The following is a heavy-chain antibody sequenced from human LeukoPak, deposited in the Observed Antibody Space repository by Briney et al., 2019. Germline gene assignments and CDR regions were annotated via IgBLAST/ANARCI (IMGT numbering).Heavy chain of an antibody. Sequence: GGSLRLSCAASGFTFSSYGMHWVRQAPGKGLEWVAFIRFDGSNKYYADSVKGRFTISRDNSKNTLYLQMNSLRAEDTAVYYCAKGGSTSWFIDYWGQGTLVTVSS. CDR1: GFTFSSYG. D-gene: IGHD6-13*01. V-gene: IGHV3-30*02. CDR3: AKGGSTSWFIDY. CDR2: IRFDGSNK. J-gene: IGHJ4*02.